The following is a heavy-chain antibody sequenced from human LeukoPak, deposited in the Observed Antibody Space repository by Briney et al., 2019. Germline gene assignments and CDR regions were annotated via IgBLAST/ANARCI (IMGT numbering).Heavy chain of an antibody. CDR2: INWNGGST. J-gene: IGHJ6*03. CDR3: ARCPDCTTGSYYYYMDV. D-gene: IGHD1-1*01. Sequence: GGSLRLSCAASGFTFDDYGMSWVRQAPGKGLEWVSGINWNGGSTGYADSVKGRFTISRDNAKNSLYLQMNSLRAEDTALYYCARCPDCTTGSYYYYMDVWGKGTTVTVSS. CDR1: GFTFDDYG. V-gene: IGHV3-20*04.